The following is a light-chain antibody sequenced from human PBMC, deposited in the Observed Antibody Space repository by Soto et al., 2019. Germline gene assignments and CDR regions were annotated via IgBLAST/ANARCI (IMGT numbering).Light chain of an antibody. CDR3: QQFHSYPLT. J-gene: IGKJ4*01. CDR2: WAS. V-gene: IGKV4-1*01. Sequence: DIVMTQSPESLAVSLGERATINCKSSQSVLYSSNNKNYLAWYQHKPGQPPKLLLYWASMRESGVPDRISGSGSGTDFTLTINSLQAEDVAVYYCQQFHSYPLTFGGGTTGDIK. CDR1: QSVLYSSNNKNY.